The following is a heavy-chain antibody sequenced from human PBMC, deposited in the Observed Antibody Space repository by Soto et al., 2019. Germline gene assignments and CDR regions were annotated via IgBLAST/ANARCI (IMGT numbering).Heavy chain of an antibody. D-gene: IGHD2-8*01. V-gene: IGHV3-30*18. J-gene: IGHJ4*02. CDR3: AKSDLVLKG. Sequence: QVQLVESGGGVVQPGRSLRLSCAASGFTFSSYGMHWVRQAPGKGLEWVAVISYDGSNKYYADSVKGRFTISRDNSKNTLYLQMNSLRAEDTAVYYCAKSDLVLKGWGPGHLVTVS. CDR1: GFTFSSYG. CDR2: ISYDGSNK.